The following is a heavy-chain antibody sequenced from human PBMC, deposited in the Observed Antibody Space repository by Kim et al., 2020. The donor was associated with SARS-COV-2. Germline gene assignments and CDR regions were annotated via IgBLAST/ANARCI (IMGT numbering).Heavy chain of an antibody. CDR3: ARVGSATYNWFDP. D-gene: IGHD3-10*01. V-gene: IGHV3-53*01. CDR1: GFTVSSNY. Sequence: GGSLRLSCAVSGFTVSSNYMSWVRQAPGKGLEWVSVIYSGGSTYYADSVKGRFTISRDNSKNTLYLQMNSLRAEDTAVYYCARVGSATYNWFDPWGQGTLVTVSS. CDR2: IYSGGST. J-gene: IGHJ5*02.